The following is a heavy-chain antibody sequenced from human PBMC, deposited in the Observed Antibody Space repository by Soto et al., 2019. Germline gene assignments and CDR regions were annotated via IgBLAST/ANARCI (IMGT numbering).Heavy chain of an antibody. D-gene: IGHD4-17*01. CDR3: TRPGYADYWAAFDI. V-gene: IGHV3-7*01. CDR1: GLTVSSSW. Sequence: QPGGSLGLCSAASGLTVSSSWMSLVRKAPGKVLEWVANIKQDGSEKYDVDSVKGRFTISRDNAKNSLHLHMNSPRAEHTAVYYCTRPGYADYWAAFDIWGQGTLVTVSS. J-gene: IGHJ3*02. CDR2: IKQDGSEK.